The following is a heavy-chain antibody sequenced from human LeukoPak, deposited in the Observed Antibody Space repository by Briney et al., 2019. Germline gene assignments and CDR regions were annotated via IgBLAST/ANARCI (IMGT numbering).Heavy chain of an antibody. V-gene: IGHV4-34*01. J-gene: IGHJ4*02. CDR3: AATYYYDSSGYFYFDY. Sequence: SETLSLTCAVYGGSFSGYYWSWIRQPPGKGLGWIGEINHSGSTNYNPSLKSRVTISVDTTKNQFSLKLSSVTAADTAVYYCAATYYYDSSGYFYFDYWGQGTLVTVSS. CDR1: GGSFSGYY. CDR2: INHSGST. D-gene: IGHD3-22*01.